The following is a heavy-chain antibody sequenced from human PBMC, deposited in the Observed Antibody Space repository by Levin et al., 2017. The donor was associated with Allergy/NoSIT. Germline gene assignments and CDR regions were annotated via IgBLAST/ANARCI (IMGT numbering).Heavy chain of an antibody. V-gene: IGHV3-23*01. CDR2: ITGSDGRA. CDR3: AKFGAFDV. J-gene: IGHJ3*01. D-gene: IGHD3-10*01. CDR1: GFTFSTFG. Sequence: LSLTCVASGFTFSTFGMTWVRQAPGKGLEWVSAITGSDGRAFYADSLEGRFTISRDNVKNTLYLQMNSLRAEDTAVYYCAKFGAFDVWGQGTMVTVSS.